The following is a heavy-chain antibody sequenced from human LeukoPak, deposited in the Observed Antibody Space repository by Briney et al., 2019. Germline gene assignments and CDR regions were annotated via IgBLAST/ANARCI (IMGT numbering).Heavy chain of an antibody. CDR3: ARLADCSSSSCRSFDY. V-gene: IGHV1-2*02. Sequence: ASVKVSCKASGYPFTGYYLHWVRQAPGQGLEWMGWINPNSGFTNYAQKFQGRVTMTRDTSISTAYMELSRLRSDDTAVYYCARLADCSSSSCRSFDYWGQGALVTVSS. CDR1: GYPFTGYY. D-gene: IGHD2-2*01. CDR2: INPNSGFT. J-gene: IGHJ4*02.